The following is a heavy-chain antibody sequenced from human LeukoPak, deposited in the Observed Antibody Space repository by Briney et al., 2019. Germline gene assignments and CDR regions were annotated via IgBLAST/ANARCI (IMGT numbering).Heavy chain of an antibody. CDR1: GFTFGSYS. D-gene: IGHD4-17*01. CDR3: ASFVPTVTTQGEVLDY. V-gene: IGHV3-21*01. J-gene: IGHJ4*02. Sequence: GGSLRLSCAASGFTFGSYSTNWVRQAPGKGLEWVSSISSSSSYIYYADSVKGRFTISRDNAKNSLYLQMNSLRAEDTAVYYCASFVPTVTTQGEVLDYWGQGTLVTVSS. CDR2: ISSSSSYI.